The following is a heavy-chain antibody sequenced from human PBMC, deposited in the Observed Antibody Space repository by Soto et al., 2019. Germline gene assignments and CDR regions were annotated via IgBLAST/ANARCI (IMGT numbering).Heavy chain of an antibody. D-gene: IGHD6-13*01. CDR1: GGSFSGYY. J-gene: IGHJ6*02. Sequence: PSETLSLTCAVYGGSFSGYYWSWIRQPPGKGLEWIGEINHSGSTNYNPSLKSRVTISVDTSKNQFSLKLSSVTAADTAVYYCARVDSSTTGYYYYYYGMDVWGQGTTVTSP. CDR3: ARVDSSTTGYYYYYYGMDV. CDR2: INHSGST. V-gene: IGHV4-34*01.